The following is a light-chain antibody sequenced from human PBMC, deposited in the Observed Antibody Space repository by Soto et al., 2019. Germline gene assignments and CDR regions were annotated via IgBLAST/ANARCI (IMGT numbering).Light chain of an antibody. CDR1: SSDFGGYDF. CDR3: SSYTSSNTYV. J-gene: IGLJ1*01. Sequence: QSVLTQPASVSGSPGQAITISCTGTSSDFGGYDFVSWYQHHPGKAPKLLIYDVSNRPSGISNHFSGSKSGNTASLTISGLQAEDEADYYCSSYTSSNTYVFGTGTKVTV. V-gene: IGLV2-14*03. CDR2: DVS.